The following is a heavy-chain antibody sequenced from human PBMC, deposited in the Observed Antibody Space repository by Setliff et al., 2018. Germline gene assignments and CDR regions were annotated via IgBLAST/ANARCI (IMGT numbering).Heavy chain of an antibody. V-gene: IGHV4-61*02. CDR1: GGSISSGSYY. Sequence: SETLSLTCAVSGGSISSGSYYWSWIRQPAGKGLEWVGRLHTSGSTNYNPSLKSRVTISLDTSKNQFSLKLNSVTAADTAVYSCARDPGHRSGTWSLDYWGQGTLVTVSS. J-gene: IGHJ4*02. CDR2: LHTSGST. CDR3: ARDPGHRSGTWSLDY.